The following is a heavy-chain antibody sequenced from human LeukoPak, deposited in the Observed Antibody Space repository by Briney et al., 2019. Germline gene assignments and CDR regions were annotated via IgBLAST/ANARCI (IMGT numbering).Heavy chain of an antibody. CDR1: GLTFSSHW. CDR2: ITNDGSST. CDR3: ARDWGNPLLFDYSESGGYDH. D-gene: IGHD3-22*01. V-gene: IGHV3-74*01. Sequence: PGGSLRLSCAASGLTFSSHWMHWVRQAPGKGLVWVSRITNDGSSTTYADSVKGRFTISRDNAKNMLYLQVNNLRAEDTAVYYCARDWGNPLLFDYSESGGYDHWGQGTLVTVSS. J-gene: IGHJ5*02.